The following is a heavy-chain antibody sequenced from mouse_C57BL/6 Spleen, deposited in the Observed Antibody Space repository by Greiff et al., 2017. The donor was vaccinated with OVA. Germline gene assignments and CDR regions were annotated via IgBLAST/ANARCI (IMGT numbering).Heavy chain of an antibody. J-gene: IGHJ2*01. CDR2: IYPGDGDT. Sequence: QVQLQQSGAELVKPGASVKISCKASGYAFSSYWMNWVKQRPGKGLEWIGQIYPGDGDTNYNGKFKGKATLTADKSSSTAYMQLSSLTSEDSAVYFCARGGEIYYGNYVDYWGQGTTLTVSS. CDR3: ARGGEIYYGNYVDY. V-gene: IGHV1-80*01. CDR1: GYAFSSYW. D-gene: IGHD2-1*01.